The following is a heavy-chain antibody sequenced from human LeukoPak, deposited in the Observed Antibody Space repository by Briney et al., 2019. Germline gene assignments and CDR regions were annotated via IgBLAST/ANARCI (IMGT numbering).Heavy chain of an antibody. CDR3: AKVFLEWLGEYYFDY. J-gene: IGHJ4*02. D-gene: IGHD3-3*01. Sequence: PGRTLRLSCAASGFTFSSYAMSWVRQASGKGLEWVSASSGSGGSTYYADSVKGRFTISRDNSKNTLYLQMNSLRAEDTAVYYCAKVFLEWLGEYYFDYWGQGTLVTVSS. CDR2: SSGSGGST. CDR1: GFTFSSYA. V-gene: IGHV3-23*01.